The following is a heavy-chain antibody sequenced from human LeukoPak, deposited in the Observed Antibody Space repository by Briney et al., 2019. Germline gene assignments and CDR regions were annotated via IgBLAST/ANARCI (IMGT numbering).Heavy chain of an antibody. D-gene: IGHD4-11*01. CDR2: IGSSSSPI. Sequence: GGSLRLSCVASRFTFSAYRMNWVRPAPQKGVEWVSYIGSSSSPIYYADSVKGRFTITRDNAKNSLYLQMDSLRAEDTAVYYCARNQAYSFDYWGQGTLVTVSS. CDR3: ARNQAYSFDY. J-gene: IGHJ4*02. CDR1: RFTFSAYR. V-gene: IGHV3-48*01.